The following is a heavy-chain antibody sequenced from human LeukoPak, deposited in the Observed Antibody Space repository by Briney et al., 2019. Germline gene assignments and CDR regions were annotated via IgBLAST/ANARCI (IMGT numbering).Heavy chain of an antibody. J-gene: IGHJ4*02. CDR2: ISSSTYTI. D-gene: IGHD2-15*01. V-gene: IGHV3-48*01. CDR3: ARDRDNITCPHDY. CDR1: GFTFTSYS. Sequence: PGGSLRLSCAASGFTFTSYSINWVRQAPGKGLEWVSYISSSTYTIYYADSVKGRFTISRDNAKNSLYLQMNSLRAEDTAVFYCARDRDNITCPHDYWGQGTLVTVSS.